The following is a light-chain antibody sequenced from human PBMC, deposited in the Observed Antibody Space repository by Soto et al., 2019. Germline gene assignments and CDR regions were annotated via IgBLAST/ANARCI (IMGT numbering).Light chain of an antibody. CDR3: SSYTSSSTVV. Sequence: QSALTQPASVSGSPGQSITISCTGTRSDVGAYNYVSWYQQHPGKAPKLMIYDVSNRPSGVSNRFSGSKSVNTASLTISGLQAEDEADYYCSSYTSSSTVVFGGGTRSPS. J-gene: IGLJ2*01. CDR1: RSDVGAYNY. V-gene: IGLV2-14*03. CDR2: DVS.